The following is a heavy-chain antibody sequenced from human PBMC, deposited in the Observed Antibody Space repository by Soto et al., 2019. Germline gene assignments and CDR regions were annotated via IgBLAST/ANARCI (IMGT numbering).Heavy chain of an antibody. D-gene: IGHD2-21*01. J-gene: IGHJ4*02. CDR2: ISSSSSYI. CDR3: ARDLTYCGGYRCYYFDY. Sequence: GGSLRLSCASSGFTFSSYSMNWVRQAPGKGLEWVSSISSSSSYIYYAGSVKGRFTISRDNAKNSLYLQMNSLRAEDTAVYYWARDLTYCGGYRCYYFDYWGQGTLVTVSS. V-gene: IGHV3-21*01. CDR1: GFTFSSYS.